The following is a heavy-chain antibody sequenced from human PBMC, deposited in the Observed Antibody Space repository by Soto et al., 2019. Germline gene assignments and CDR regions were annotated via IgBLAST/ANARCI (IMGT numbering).Heavy chain of an antibody. D-gene: IGHD1-7*01. CDR3: AKGNSWSPALATDI. J-gene: IGHJ3*02. Sequence: GGSLRLSCAASGFTFSSYAMNWVRQAPGKGLEWVSAISGSGGSTYYADSVKGRFTISRDSSKNTLYLQMNSLRAEDTAVYYCAKGNSWSPALATDICGQGTMVTV. CDR2: ISGSGGST. CDR1: GFTFSSYA. V-gene: IGHV3-23*01.